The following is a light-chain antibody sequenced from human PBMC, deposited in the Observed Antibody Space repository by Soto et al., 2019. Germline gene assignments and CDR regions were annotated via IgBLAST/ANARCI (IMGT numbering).Light chain of an antibody. V-gene: IGKV1-39*01. Sequence: DIQMTQSPSSLSASVGDRVTITCRASQSISSYLNWYQQKPGKAPKLLIYGASGLQSGVPSRFSGSGSGTHFTLTISSLQPEDVATYFCPKTYNNPKPFGGGTK. CDR1: QSISSY. CDR3: PKTYNNPKP. J-gene: IGKJ4*01. CDR2: GAS.